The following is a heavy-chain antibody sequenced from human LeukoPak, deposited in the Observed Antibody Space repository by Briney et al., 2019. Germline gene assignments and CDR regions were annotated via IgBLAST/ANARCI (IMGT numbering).Heavy chain of an antibody. J-gene: IGHJ4*02. V-gene: IGHV4-31*03. CDR1: GGSISSGGYY. CDR2: IYYSGST. Sequence: SETLSLTCTASGGSISSGGYYWSWIRQHPGKGLEWIGYIYYSGSTYYNPSLKSRVTISVDTSKNQFSLKLSSVTAADTAVYYCASQGVAARRGVDYWGEGTLVTVSS. CDR3: ASQGVAARRGVDY. D-gene: IGHD6-6*01.